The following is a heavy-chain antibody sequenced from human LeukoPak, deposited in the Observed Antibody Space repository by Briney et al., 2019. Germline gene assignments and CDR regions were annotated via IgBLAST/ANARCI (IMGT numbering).Heavy chain of an antibody. Sequence: PSETLSLTCTVSGGSISSYYWSWIRQPPGKGLEWIGEINHSGSTNYNPSLKSRVTISVDTSKNQFSLKLSSVTAADTAVYYCARVEEQWLVQVYWGQGTLVTVSS. V-gene: IGHV4-34*01. CDR2: INHSGST. CDR3: ARVEEQWLVQVY. D-gene: IGHD6-19*01. J-gene: IGHJ4*02. CDR1: GGSISSYY.